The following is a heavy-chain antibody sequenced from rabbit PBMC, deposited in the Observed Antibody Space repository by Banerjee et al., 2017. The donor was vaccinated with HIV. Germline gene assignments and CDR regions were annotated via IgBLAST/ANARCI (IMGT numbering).Heavy chain of an antibody. J-gene: IGHJ4*01. V-gene: IGHV1S45*01. CDR3: ARDFNL. CDR1: GFDFSYYYT. CDR2: IYNGDGST. Sequence: QEQLKESGGGLVQPGGSLELFCKASGFDFSYYYTTWVRQAPGRGLEWIACIYNGDGSTYYASWAEGRFTISKTSSTTVTLQMTSLTAADTATYFCARDFNLWGPGTLVTVS.